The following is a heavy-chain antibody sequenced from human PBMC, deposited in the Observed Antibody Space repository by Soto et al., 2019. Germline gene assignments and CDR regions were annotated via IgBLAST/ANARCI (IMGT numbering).Heavy chain of an antibody. CDR3: AKGSATSSGYFNY. D-gene: IGHD3-22*01. CDR1: GFTFSSYA. CDR2: ISGSGGST. Sequence: EVQLLESGGGSVQPGGSLRLSCAASGFTFSSYAMSWVRQAPGKGLEWVSAISGSGGSTYCADSVKGRFTISRDNSKNTLYLQMNSLRAEDTAVYYCAKGSATSSGYFNYWGQGTLVTVSS. J-gene: IGHJ4*02. V-gene: IGHV3-23*01.